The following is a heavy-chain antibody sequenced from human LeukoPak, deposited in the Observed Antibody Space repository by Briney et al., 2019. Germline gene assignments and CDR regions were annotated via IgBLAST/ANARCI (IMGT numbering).Heavy chain of an antibody. V-gene: IGHV4-34*01. CDR2: INHSGST. D-gene: IGHD6-13*01. J-gene: IGHJ5*02. CDR3: ARGLIAAAANWFDP. CDR1: GGSFSGYY. Sequence: PSETLSLTCAVYGGSFSGYYWSWIRQPPGKGLEWIGEINHSGSTNYNPSLKSRVTISVDTSKNQFSLKLSSVTAADTAVYYCARGLIAAAANWFDPWGQGTLVTVSS.